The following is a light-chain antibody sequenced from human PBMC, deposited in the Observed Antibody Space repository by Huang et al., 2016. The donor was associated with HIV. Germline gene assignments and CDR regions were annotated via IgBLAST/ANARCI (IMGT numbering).Light chain of an antibody. CDR1: QRVSTDY. Sequence: ETVLTQSPGILSLSPGERATLSCRASQRVSTDYLAWYQQKPGQAPRLLIHGATVRATDIPDRFSGSGSGTDFTLTSNRLEPEDFALYYCQQYGNSPLTFGGGTEVEIK. CDR3: QQYGNSPLT. V-gene: IGKV3-20*01. CDR2: GAT. J-gene: IGKJ4*01.